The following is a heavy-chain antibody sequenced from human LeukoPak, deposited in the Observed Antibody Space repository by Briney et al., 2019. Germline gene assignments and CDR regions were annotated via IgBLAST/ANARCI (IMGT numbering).Heavy chain of an antibody. CDR3: TRITQGTVDY. Sequence: SETLSLTCTISVGSISTYYWGWIRQPPGKGLEWSGYISYSGSTTYTPSLESRVTISVDTSKTQFSLRLSSVTAADTAVYYCTRITQGTVDYWGQGSLVTVSS. CDR2: ISYSGST. V-gene: IGHV4-59*01. J-gene: IGHJ4*02. CDR1: VGSISTYY. D-gene: IGHD3-10*01.